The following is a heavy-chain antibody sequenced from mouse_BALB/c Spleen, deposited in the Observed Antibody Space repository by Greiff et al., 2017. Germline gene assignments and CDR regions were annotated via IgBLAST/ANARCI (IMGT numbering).Heavy chain of an antibody. CDR1: GFTFSDYY. V-gene: IGHV5-4*02. CDR3: AREYGNSYYYAMDY. Sequence: DVMLVESGGGLVKPGGSLKLSCAASGFTFSDYYMYWVRQTPEKRLEWVATISDGGSYTYYPDSVKGRFTISRDNAKNNLYLQMSSLKSEDTAMYYCAREYGNSYYYAMDYWGQGTSVTVSS. D-gene: IGHD2-10*02. CDR2: ISDGGSYT. J-gene: IGHJ4*01.